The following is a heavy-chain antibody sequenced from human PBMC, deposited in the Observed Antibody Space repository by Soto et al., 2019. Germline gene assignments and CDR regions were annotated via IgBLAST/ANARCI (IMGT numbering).Heavy chain of an antibody. CDR2: INAGNGNT. J-gene: IGHJ6*02. V-gene: IGHV1-3*01. Sequence: ASVKVSCKASGYTFSSYAMHWVRQAPGQRLEWMGWINAGNGNTKYSQKFQGRVTITRDTSASTAYMELSSLRSEDTAVYYCARGSSSWSYYYGMDVWGQGTTVTAP. CDR3: ARGSSSWSYYYGMDV. D-gene: IGHD6-13*01. CDR1: GYTFSSYA.